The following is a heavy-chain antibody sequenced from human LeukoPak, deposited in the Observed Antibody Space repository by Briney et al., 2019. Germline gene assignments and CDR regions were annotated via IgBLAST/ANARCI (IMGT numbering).Heavy chain of an antibody. Sequence: GGSLRLSCAASGFTFSSYAMHWVRQAPGKGLEWVAVISYAGSNKYYADSVKGRFTISRDNSKNTLYLQMNSLRAEDTAVYYCARGGEVVYDYWGQGTLVTVSS. V-gene: IGHV3-30-3*01. CDR3: ARGGEVVYDY. D-gene: IGHD5/OR15-5a*01. CDR2: ISYAGSNK. J-gene: IGHJ4*02. CDR1: GFTFSSYA.